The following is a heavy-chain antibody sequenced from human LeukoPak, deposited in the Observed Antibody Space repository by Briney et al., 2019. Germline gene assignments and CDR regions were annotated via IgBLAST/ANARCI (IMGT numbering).Heavy chain of an antibody. Sequence: GASVKVSCKASGYTFTSYGISWVRQAPGQGLEWMGGIIPIFGTANYAQKFQGRVTITADESTSTAYMELSSLRSEDTAVYYCARGYSSGWYVSGWFDPWGQGTLVTVSS. CDR2: IIPIFGTA. V-gene: IGHV1-69*13. D-gene: IGHD6-19*01. CDR1: GYTFTSYG. CDR3: ARGYSSGWYVSGWFDP. J-gene: IGHJ5*02.